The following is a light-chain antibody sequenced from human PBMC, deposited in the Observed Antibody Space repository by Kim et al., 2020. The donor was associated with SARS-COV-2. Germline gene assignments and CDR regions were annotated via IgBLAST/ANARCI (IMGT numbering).Light chain of an antibody. CDR2: GNS. J-gene: IGLJ3*02. V-gene: IGLV1-40*01. CDR3: QSYDSSLSGSV. Sequence: VTISGTGSSSNSGAGYDVHWYQQLPGTAPKLLIYGNSNRPSGVPDRFSGSKSGTSASLAITGLQAEDEADYYCQSYDSSLSGSVFGGGTQLTVL. CDR1: SSNSGAGYD.